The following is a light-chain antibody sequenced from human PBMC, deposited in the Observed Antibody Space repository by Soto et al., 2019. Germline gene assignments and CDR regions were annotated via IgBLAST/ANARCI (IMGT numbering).Light chain of an antibody. CDR2: SHS. Sequence: QSVLTQPPSASGTPGQRVAFSCSGSSSNIGANTVNWYQQLPGAAPKLLIYSHSQRPSGVPDRFSGSKSGTSASLAISGLQAEDEADYYCSSYTSSSTLEVFGTGTKVTVL. CDR3: SSYTSSSTLEV. CDR1: SSNIGANT. J-gene: IGLJ1*01. V-gene: IGLV1-44*01.